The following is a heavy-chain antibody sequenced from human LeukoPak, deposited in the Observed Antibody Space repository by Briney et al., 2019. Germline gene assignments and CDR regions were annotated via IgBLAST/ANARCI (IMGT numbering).Heavy chain of an antibody. Sequence: GGSLRLSCTASGFTFGDCAMSWVRQAPGKGLEWVGFIRSKAYGGTTEYAASVKGRFTISRDDSKSIAYLQMNSLKTEDTAVYYCTRPPRLAYYGMDVWGQGTTVTVSS. CDR2: IRSKAYGGTT. CDR3: TRPPRLAYYGMDV. J-gene: IGHJ6*02. D-gene: IGHD4-11*01. CDR1: GFTFGDCA. V-gene: IGHV3-49*04.